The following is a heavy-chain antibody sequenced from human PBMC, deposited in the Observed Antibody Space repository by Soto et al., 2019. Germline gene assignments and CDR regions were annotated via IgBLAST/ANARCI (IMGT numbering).Heavy chain of an antibody. CDR1: GGSISSYY. J-gene: IGHJ4*02. Sequence: QVQLQESGPGLVKPSETLSLTCTVSGGSISSYYWSWIRQPPGKGLEWIGYIYYSGSTNYNPSLKSRVTLSVDTSKNQFSLKLSSVTAADTAVYYCARARGWYKAGFDYWGQGTLVTVSS. CDR3: ARARGWYKAGFDY. D-gene: IGHD6-19*01. V-gene: IGHV4-59*01. CDR2: IYYSGST.